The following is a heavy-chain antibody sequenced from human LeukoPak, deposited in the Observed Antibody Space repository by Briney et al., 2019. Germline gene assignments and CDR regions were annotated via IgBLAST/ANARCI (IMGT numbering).Heavy chain of an antibody. CDR2: INHSGST. CDR3: VRDRTTVTLFDS. V-gene: IGHV4-34*01. D-gene: IGHD4-17*01. Sequence: SETLSLTCAVYGGSFSGYYWSWIRQPPGKGLEWIGEINHSGSTNYNPSLKSRVTISVDTSKNQFSLKLSSVTAADTAVYYCVRDRTTVTLFDSWGQGTLVTVSS. CDR1: GGSFSGYY. J-gene: IGHJ4*02.